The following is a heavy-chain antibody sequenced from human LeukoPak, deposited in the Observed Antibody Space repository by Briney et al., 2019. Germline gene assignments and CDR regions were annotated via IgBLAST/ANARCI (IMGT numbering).Heavy chain of an antibody. V-gene: IGHV3-9*01. CDR2: ISWNSGSI. CDR3: ANLMTTVVTPDAFDI. D-gene: IGHD4-23*01. CDR1: GFTFDYYA. J-gene: IGHJ3*02. Sequence: GGSLRLSCAASGFTFDYYAMHWVRQAPGKGLEWVSGISWNSGSIGYADSVKGRFTISRDNAKNSLYLQMNSLRAEDTAVYYCANLMTTVVTPDAFDIWGQGTMVTVSS.